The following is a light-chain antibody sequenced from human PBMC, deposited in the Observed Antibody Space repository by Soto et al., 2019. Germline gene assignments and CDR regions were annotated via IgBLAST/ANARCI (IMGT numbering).Light chain of an antibody. Sequence: QSVLTQPPSVSGAPGQRVTIACTGSSSNIGAVYDVHWYQQLPGTAPKLLIYGNSNRPSGVPDRFSGSKSGTSASLAITGLQAEDEADYYRQSYDSSLSGSVFGGGTKVTVL. CDR3: QSYDSSLSGSV. CDR1: SSNIGAVYD. CDR2: GNS. J-gene: IGLJ3*02. V-gene: IGLV1-40*01.